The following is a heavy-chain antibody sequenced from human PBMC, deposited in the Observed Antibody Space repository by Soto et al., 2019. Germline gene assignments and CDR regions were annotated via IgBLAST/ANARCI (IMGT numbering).Heavy chain of an antibody. CDR3: AREGYCSGGSCSEGYWFDP. D-gene: IGHD2-15*01. J-gene: IGHJ5*02. CDR2: IYYSGST. V-gene: IGHV4-31*02. CDR1: GGSISSGGYY. Sequence: LCGGSISSGGYYWSWIRQHPGKGLEWIGYIYYSGSTYYNPSLKSRVTISVDTSKNQFSLKLSSVTAADTAVYYCAREGYCSGGSCSEGYWFDPWGQGTLVTVSS.